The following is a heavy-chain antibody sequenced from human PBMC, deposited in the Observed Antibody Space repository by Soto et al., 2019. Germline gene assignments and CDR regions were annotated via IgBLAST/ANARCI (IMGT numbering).Heavy chain of an antibody. Sequence: SETLSLTCTVSGGSISSYYWSWIRQPPGKGLEWIGSIYYSGSTYYNPSLKSRVTISVDTSKNQFSLKLSSVTAADTAVYYCARPKYYFGMDVWGQGTKVTVSS. J-gene: IGHJ6*02. CDR2: IYYSGST. CDR3: ARPKYYFGMDV. CDR1: GGSISSYY. V-gene: IGHV4-59*05.